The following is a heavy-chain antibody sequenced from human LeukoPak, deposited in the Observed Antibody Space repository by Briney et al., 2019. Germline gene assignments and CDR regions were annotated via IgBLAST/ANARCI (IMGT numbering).Heavy chain of an antibody. CDR3: ARFRIHYGPGRPSGLDV. V-gene: IGHV1-8*01. CDR1: GYTFTNFE. Sequence: ASVKVSCKTSGYTFTNFEVNWVRQTTGQGLEWMGWINPNSGDTAYAQKFQDRVTMTRNTSTSTAYMDLSSLSSDDTAVYYCARFRIHYGPGRPSGLDVWGQGTTVTVSS. J-gene: IGHJ6*02. CDR2: INPNSGDT. D-gene: IGHD3-10*01.